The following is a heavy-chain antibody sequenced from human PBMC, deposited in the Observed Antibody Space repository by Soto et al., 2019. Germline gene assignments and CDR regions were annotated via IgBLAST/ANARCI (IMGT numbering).Heavy chain of an antibody. J-gene: IGHJ2*01. V-gene: IGHV3-23*01. CDR2: LSDSGGSI. CDR1: GFTFNRHA. CDR3: AKEPVGPDWYFDL. Sequence: GGSLRLSCTASGFTFNRHAMTWVRQAPGKGLEWVSGLSDSGGSIYYADSVKGRFTISRDNSKNTLYLQMNSLRAEDTAVYNCAKEPVGPDWYFDLWGRGTLVTVSS.